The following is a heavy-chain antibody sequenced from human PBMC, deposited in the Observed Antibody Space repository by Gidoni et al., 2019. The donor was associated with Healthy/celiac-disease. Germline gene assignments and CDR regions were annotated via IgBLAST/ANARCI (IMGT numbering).Heavy chain of an antibody. Sequence: EVQLVESGGGLVQPGGSLRLSCAASGCTFSSHAMSWVRQAPGKGLEWVSAISGSGGSTYYADSVKGRFTISRDNSKNPLYLQMNSLRAEDTAVYYCAKDYMATWGPFDYWGQGTLVTVSS. J-gene: IGHJ4*02. D-gene: IGHD7-27*01. CDR2: ISGSGGST. V-gene: IGHV3-23*04. CDR1: GCTFSSHA. CDR3: AKDYMATWGPFDY.